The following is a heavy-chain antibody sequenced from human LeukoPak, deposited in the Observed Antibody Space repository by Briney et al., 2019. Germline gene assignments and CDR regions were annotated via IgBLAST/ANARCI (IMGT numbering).Heavy chain of an antibody. CDR1: GFTFSTYA. D-gene: IGHD5-18*01. CDR2: ISGSGGST. Sequence: GGSLRLSCAASGFTFSTYAMSWVRQAPGKGLEWVSAISGSGGSTYYADTVKGRFTISRDNSKNTLYLQMNSLRAEDTAVYYCAKEGYRYGYAIDYWGQGTLVTVSS. V-gene: IGHV3-23*01. J-gene: IGHJ4*02. CDR3: AKEGYRYGYAIDY.